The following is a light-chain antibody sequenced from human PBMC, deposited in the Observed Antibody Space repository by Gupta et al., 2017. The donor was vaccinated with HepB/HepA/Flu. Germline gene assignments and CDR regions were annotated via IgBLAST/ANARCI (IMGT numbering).Light chain of an antibody. V-gene: IGLV8-61*01. J-gene: IGLJ2*01. CDR1: SGSVSTNYN. CDR3: ALHMVRGIWV. Sequence: QTVVTQEPSLSVSPGGTVTLTCGLSSGSVSTNYNPTWFQQTPGQPPRTLMYSTNTRSSGVPDRFSGSILGNTAALTITGAQALEESDYYCALHMVRGIWVFGGGTKLTVL. CDR2: STN.